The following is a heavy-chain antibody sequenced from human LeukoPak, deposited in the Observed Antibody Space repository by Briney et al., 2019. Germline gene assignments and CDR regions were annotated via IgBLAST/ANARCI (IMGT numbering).Heavy chain of an antibody. CDR3: AKDGPWERYETGQFDY. V-gene: IGHV3-23*01. D-gene: IGHD5-12*01. Sequence: GGSLGRSCAASGFTFCSYARSWVAQGPGEGREGGSAISGSGRSTYYADSVKGRFTISRDNSKNTLYLQMNSLRAEDTTVYYCAKDGPWERYETGQFDYWGQGTLVTVSS. CDR2: ISGSGRST. CDR1: GFTFCSYA. J-gene: IGHJ4*02.